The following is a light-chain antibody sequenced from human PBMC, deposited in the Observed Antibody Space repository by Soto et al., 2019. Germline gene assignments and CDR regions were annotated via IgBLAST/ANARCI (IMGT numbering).Light chain of an antibody. CDR1: SGSIASNY. J-gene: IGLJ3*02. CDR3: QTYDSSNWV. V-gene: IGLV6-57*04. Sequence: NFMLTQPHSVSESPGKTVTISCTRSSGSIASNYVQWDQQRPGSVPTTVIHEDNQRPSGVPDRFSGSIDSSSNSASLTISGLKTEDEADYYCQTYDSSNWVFGGGTKVTVL. CDR2: EDN.